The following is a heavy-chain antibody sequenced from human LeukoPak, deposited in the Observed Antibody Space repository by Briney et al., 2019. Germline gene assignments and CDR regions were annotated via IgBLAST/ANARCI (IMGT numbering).Heavy chain of an antibody. V-gene: IGHV3-72*01. J-gene: IGHJ4*02. CDR1: GFTFSDHY. CDR2: SRDKAKSYST. CDR3: ARRSNTYYTFDY. D-gene: IGHD2-2*01. Sequence: GGSLRLSCAASGFTFSDHYMDWVRQAPGKGREWLARSRDKAKSYSTEYAASVKGRFTISRDNSKNSLYLQMNRLKTEDTAVYYCARRSNTYYTFDYWGQGTLVTVSS.